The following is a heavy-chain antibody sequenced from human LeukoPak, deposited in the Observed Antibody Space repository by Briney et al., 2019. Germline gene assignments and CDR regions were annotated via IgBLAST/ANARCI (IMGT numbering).Heavy chain of an antibody. J-gene: IGHJ4*02. V-gene: IGHV1-2*02. D-gene: IGHD5-18*01. CDR3: ARVDTAMVINYFDY. CDR1: GYTFTGYY. Sequence: ASVKVSCKASGYTFTGYYMHRVRQAPGQGLEWMGWISPNSGGTNYAQKFQGRVTMTRDTSISTAYMELSRLRSDDTAVYYCARVDTAMVINYFDYWGQGTLVTVSS. CDR2: ISPNSGGT.